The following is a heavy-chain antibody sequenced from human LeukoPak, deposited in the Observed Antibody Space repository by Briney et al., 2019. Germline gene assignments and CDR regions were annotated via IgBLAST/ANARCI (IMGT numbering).Heavy chain of an antibody. D-gene: IGHD2-15*01. CDR3: AKGRGYCTGGSCYSDY. CDR2: ISGSDVSA. CDR1: GYTFSDDA. J-gene: IGHJ4*02. V-gene: IGHV3-23*01. Sequence: GGSLRLSCTASGYTFSDDAMSWVRQTPEEGLGWVSTISGSDVSAYYADSVKGRFTISRDNSKNTLYLQMNSLRVEDTAIYYCAKGRGYCTGGSCYSDYWGQGTLVTVSS.